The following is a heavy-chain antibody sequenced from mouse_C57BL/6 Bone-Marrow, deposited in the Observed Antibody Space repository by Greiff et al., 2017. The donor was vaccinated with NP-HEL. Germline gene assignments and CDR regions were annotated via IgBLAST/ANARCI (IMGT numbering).Heavy chain of an antibody. D-gene: IGHD2-5*01. CDR2: IYPGNSDT. Sequence: VQLQQSGTVLARPGASVKMSCKTSGYTFTSYWMHWVKQRPGQGLEWIGAIYPGNSDTSYNQKFKGKAKLTAVTSASTAYMELSSLTNEDSAVYYCTSSSNYFYYFDYWGQGTTLTVSS. CDR1: GYTFTSYW. J-gene: IGHJ2*01. CDR3: TSSSNYFYYFDY. V-gene: IGHV1-5*01.